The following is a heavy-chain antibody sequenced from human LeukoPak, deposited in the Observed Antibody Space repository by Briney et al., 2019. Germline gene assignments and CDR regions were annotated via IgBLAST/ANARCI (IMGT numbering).Heavy chain of an antibody. CDR2: ISYDGSNK. J-gene: IGHJ4*02. CDR1: GFTFSSYA. V-gene: IGHV3-30-3*01. CDR3: ARAPIAAARGYYFDY. D-gene: IGHD6-13*01. Sequence: GGSLRLSCAASGFTFSSYAMHWVRQAPGKGLEWVAVISYDGSNKYYADSVKGRFTISRDNSKNTLYLQMNSLGAEDTAVYYCARAPIAAARGYYFDYWGQGTLVTVSS.